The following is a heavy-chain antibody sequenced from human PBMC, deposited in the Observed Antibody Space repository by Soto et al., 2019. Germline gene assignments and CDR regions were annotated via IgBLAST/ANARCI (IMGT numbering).Heavy chain of an antibody. D-gene: IGHD5-12*01. J-gene: IGHJ4*02. Sequence: ESLKISCAASGFTFSSYWMHWVRQAPGKGLVWVSRINSDGSSTHYADSVKGRFTISRDNAKNTLYLQMNSLRAEDTAVYYCARIGPNSGYNPKYYFDYWGQGTLVTVSS. CDR2: INSDGSST. V-gene: IGHV3-74*01. CDR1: GFTFSSYW. CDR3: ARIGPNSGYNPKYYFDY.